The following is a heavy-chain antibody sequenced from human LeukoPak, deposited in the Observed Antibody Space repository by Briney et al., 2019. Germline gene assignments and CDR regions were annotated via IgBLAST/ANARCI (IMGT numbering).Heavy chain of an antibody. Sequence: PSQTLSLTCTVSGGSISSGVYYWSWIRQPPGKGLEWIGYISHSGTTYYNPSLKSRVTISVDRSKNQFSLKMSSVTAADTAVYYCARGDGYAAVAYWGQGTLVTVSS. CDR1: GGSISSGVYY. D-gene: IGHD2-15*01. CDR3: ARGDGYAAVAY. V-gene: IGHV4-30-2*01. CDR2: ISHSGTT. J-gene: IGHJ4*02.